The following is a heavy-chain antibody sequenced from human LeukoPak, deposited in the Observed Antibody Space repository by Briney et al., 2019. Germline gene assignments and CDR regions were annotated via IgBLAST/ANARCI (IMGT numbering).Heavy chain of an antibody. V-gene: IGHV3-48*01. CDR3: ARETPDSSSWTVFDY. CDR1: GFTFSNYN. CDR2: ITLSSSTI. D-gene: IGHD6-13*01. J-gene: IGHJ4*02. Sequence: GGSLRLSCAASGFTFSNYNMNWVRQAPGKGLEWISYITLSSSTIYYADSVKGRFTISRDNAKNSLYLQMNSLRAEDTAMYYCARETPDSSSWTVFDYWGQGTLVTVSS.